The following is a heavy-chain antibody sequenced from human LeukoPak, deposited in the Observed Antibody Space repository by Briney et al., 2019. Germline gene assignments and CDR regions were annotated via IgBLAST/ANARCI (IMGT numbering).Heavy chain of an antibody. CDR3: AREARNAFDM. Sequence: SQTLSLTCVISGDSVSTNSAAWNWIRQSPSRGLEWRGRTSYRAKWYNDYAVSVKSRITVNPDPSRNQFSLQLTSVTPEDTAVYYCAREARNAFDMWGQGTMVTVSS. J-gene: IGHJ3*02. CDR1: GDSVSTNSAA. CDR2: TSYRAKWYN. V-gene: IGHV6-1*01.